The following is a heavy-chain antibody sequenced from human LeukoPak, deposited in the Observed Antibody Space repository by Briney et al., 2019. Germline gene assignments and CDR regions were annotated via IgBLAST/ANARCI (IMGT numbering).Heavy chain of an antibody. D-gene: IGHD3-9*01. J-gene: IGHJ4*02. Sequence: GGSLRLSCAASGFTFSDYYMSWVRQAPGKGLEWVSAISCSGGTTYYADSVNGRFTISRNNYKHTLYLQSNSLTADDTALYYSAEAAFSVSKSDMLTGYYADYWGQGTLVTVSS. CDR3: AEAAFSVSKSDMLTGYYADY. CDR2: ISCSGGTT. CDR1: GFTFSDYY. V-gene: IGHV3-23*01.